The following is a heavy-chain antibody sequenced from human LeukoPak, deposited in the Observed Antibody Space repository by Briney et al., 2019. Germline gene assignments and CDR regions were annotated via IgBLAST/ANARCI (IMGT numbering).Heavy chain of an antibody. CDR1: GGSISSYY. J-gene: IGHJ6*03. Sequence: PSETLSLTCTVSGGSISSYYWSWIRQPAGKGLEWIGRIYTSGSTNYNPSLKSRVTMSVDTSKNQFSLKLSSVAAADTAVYYCARDGPRGTIFGVVIHYYYMDVWGKGTTVTVSS. CDR2: IYTSGST. CDR3: ARDGPRGTIFGVVIHYYYMDV. D-gene: IGHD3-3*01. V-gene: IGHV4-4*07.